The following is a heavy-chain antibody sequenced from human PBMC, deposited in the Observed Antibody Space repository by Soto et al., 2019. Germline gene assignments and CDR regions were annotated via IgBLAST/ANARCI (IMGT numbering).Heavy chain of an antibody. D-gene: IGHD3-16*01. Sequence: GGSLRLSCVASGFTFSTYAMSWIRQAPGKGLEWVSAITGSGDSTYYTDSAEGRFTISRDNSKSTLYLQMHSLRAEDTALYYCARNGVWYNYDRDTYYNFDYWGQGTLVTVSS. V-gene: IGHV3-23*01. CDR1: GFTFSTYA. CDR3: ARNGVWYNYDRDTYYNFDY. J-gene: IGHJ4*02. CDR2: ITGSGDST.